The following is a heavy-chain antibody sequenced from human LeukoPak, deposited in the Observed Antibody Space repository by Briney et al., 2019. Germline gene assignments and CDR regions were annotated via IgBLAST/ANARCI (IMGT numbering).Heavy chain of an antibody. J-gene: IGHJ4*02. D-gene: IGHD1-7*01. CDR2: IYTSGNT. CDR3: ARGAGTTSFDY. V-gene: IGHV4-4*07. Sequence: SETLSLTCTVSGGSISSYFWSWIRQPAGKELEWIGRIYTSGNTNYKPSLKSRVTMSVDTSKNQVSLKLSSVTAADTAVYYCARGAGTTSFDYWGQGTLVTVSS. CDR1: GGSISSYF.